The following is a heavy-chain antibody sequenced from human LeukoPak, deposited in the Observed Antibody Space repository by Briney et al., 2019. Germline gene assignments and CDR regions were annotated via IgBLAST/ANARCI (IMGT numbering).Heavy chain of an antibody. CDR2: IYTSGST. J-gene: IGHJ6*03. D-gene: IGHD3-9*01. Sequence: SETLSLTCTVSGGSISSYYWSWIRQPAGKGLEWIGRIYTSGSTNYNPSLKSRVTMSVDTSKNQFSLKLSSVTAADTAVYYCARVSYDILTGYSAYYYMDVWGKGTTVTVSS. V-gene: IGHV4-4*07. CDR3: ARVSYDILTGYSAYYYMDV. CDR1: GGSISSYY.